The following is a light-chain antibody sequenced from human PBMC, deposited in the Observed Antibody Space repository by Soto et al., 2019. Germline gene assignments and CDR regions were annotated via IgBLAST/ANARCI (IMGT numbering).Light chain of an antibody. V-gene: IGLV2-14*01. CDR1: SSDVGGYNY. CDR3: SSYTSSSTV. CDR2: DVS. Sequence: QSVLTQPRSVSGSPGQSVTISCTGTSSDVGGYNYVSWYQQHPGKAPKLMIYDVSNRPSGVSNRFSGSKSGNTASLTISGLQAEDEADYYCSSYTSSSTVFGPGTKVTVL. J-gene: IGLJ1*01.